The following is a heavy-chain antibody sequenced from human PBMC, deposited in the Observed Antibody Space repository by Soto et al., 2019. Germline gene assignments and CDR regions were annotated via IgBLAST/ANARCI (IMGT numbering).Heavy chain of an antibody. CDR1: GGSFSGYY. D-gene: IGHD3-16*01. J-gene: IGHJ5*02. CDR3: ARELITITNWFDP. V-gene: IGHV4-34*01. CDR2: INHSGST. Sequence: SETLSLTCAVYGGSFSGYYWSWIRQPPGKGLEWIGEINHSGSTNYNPSLKSRVTISVDTSKNQFSLKLSSVTAADTAVYYCARELITITNWFDPWGQGTLVTVSS.